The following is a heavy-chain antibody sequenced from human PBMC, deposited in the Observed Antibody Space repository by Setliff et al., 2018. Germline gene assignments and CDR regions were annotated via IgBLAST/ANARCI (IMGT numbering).Heavy chain of an antibody. CDR2: IYHSGST. CDR1: GYSISSGYY. J-gene: IGHJ6*03. V-gene: IGHV4-38-2*01. Sequence: SETLSLTCAVSGYSISSGYYWGWIRQPPGKGLEWIGSIYHSGSTYYNPSLKSRVTISVDTSKNQFSLKLSSVTAADTAVYYCARLGGSSTSGGFYYFYYYMDVWGKGTTVTVSS. D-gene: IGHD2-2*01. CDR3: ARLGGSSTSGGFYYFYYYMDV.